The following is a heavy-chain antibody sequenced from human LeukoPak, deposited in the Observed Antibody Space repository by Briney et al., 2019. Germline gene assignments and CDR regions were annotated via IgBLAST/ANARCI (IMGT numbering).Heavy chain of an antibody. CDR2: ISSSSSTI. D-gene: IGHD2-2*01. CDR3: ARDWSSVDY. J-gene: IGHJ4*02. V-gene: IGHV3-48*01. CDR1: GFTFSSYS. Sequence: GGSLRLSCAASGFTFSSYSMNWVRQAPGKGLEWVSYISSSSSTIYYADSVRGRFTISRDNAKNSLYLQMNSLRAEDTAVYYCARDWSSVDYWGQGTLVTVSS.